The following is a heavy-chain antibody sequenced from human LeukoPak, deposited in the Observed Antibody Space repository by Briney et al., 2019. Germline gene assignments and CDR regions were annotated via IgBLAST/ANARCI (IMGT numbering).Heavy chain of an antibody. Sequence: ASVKVSCKASGYTFTSYGISWVRQAPGQGLEWMGWISAYNGNTNYAQKLQGRVTMTTDTSTSTAYMELRSLRSDGTAVYYCARSDSQYYYYYGMDVWGQGTTVTVSS. CDR3: ARSDSQYYYYYGMDV. D-gene: IGHD3-22*01. J-gene: IGHJ6*02. CDR2: ISAYNGNT. V-gene: IGHV1-18*01. CDR1: GYTFTSYG.